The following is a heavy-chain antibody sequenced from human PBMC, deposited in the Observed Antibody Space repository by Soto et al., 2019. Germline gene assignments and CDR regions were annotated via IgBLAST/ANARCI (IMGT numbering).Heavy chain of an antibody. V-gene: IGHV2-5*01. Sequence: VSGPTLVNPTQTLTLTCTFSGFSLSTSGVGVGWIRQPPGKALEWLALIYWNDDKRYSPSLKSRLTITKDTSKNQVVLTMTNMEPVDTATYYCAHSEVIGGGAPWYYGMDVGGQGTTVTVSS. CDR2: IYWNDDK. J-gene: IGHJ6*02. CDR1: GFSLSTSGVG. CDR3: AHSEVIGGGAPWYYGMDV. D-gene: IGHD2-21*01.